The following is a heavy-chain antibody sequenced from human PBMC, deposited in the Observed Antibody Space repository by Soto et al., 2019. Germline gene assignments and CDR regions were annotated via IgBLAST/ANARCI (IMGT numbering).Heavy chain of an antibody. CDR2: IIPIFGTA. D-gene: IGHD3-22*01. Sequence: GASVKVSCKASGDTFSSYAISWVRQAPGQGLEWMGGIIPIFGTANYAQKFQGRVTITADESTSTAYMELSSLRSEDTAVYYCARANDSSGYYYGDAFDIWGQGTMVTVSS. CDR1: GDTFSSYA. J-gene: IGHJ3*02. CDR3: ARANDSSGYYYGDAFDI. V-gene: IGHV1-69*13.